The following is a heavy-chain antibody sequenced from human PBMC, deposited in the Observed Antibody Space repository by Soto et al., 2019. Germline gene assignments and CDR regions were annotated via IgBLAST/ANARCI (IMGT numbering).Heavy chain of an antibody. CDR3: ARISTGDTPMG. V-gene: IGHV1-3*05. CDR1: GYTFTNYA. CDR2: INAGNGHT. Sequence: QVQLVQSGAEEKKPGASVKVSCKASGYTFTNYAMHWVRQAPGQRPEWMGWINAGNGHTKYSQKFQGRVTITRDTSASTAYMELSSLRSEDTAVYYCARISTGDTPMGWGQGTLVTVSS. J-gene: IGHJ4*02. D-gene: IGHD5-18*01.